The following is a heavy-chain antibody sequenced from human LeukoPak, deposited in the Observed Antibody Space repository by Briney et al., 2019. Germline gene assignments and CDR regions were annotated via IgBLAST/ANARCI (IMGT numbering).Heavy chain of an antibody. D-gene: IGHD6-19*01. CDR2: ISAYNGNT. CDR1: GYTFTSYG. Sequence: GASVKVSCKASGYTFTSYGISWVRQAPGQGLEWMGWISAYNGNTNYAQKLQGRVTMTTDTSTSTAYMELRSLRSDDTAVYYCARGVVRQWLVLLVLGSHWFDPWGQGTLVTVSS. V-gene: IGHV1-18*01. CDR3: ARGVVRQWLVLLVLGSHWFDP. J-gene: IGHJ5*02.